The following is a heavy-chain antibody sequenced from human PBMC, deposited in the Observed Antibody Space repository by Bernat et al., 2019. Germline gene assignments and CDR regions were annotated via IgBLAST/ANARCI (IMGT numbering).Heavy chain of an antibody. Sequence: QVQLVESGGGVVQPGRSLRLSCAASGFTFSNYAIHWVRQAPGKGLEWVAVISYDGSNKYYADSVKGRFTISRDNSKNTLYLQMTSLRTEDTAVYYCARDGLRFWWFDPWGQGTLVTVSS. CDR2: ISYDGSNK. V-gene: IGHV3-30-3*01. CDR3: ARDGLRFWWFDP. D-gene: IGHD3-3*01. J-gene: IGHJ5*02. CDR1: GFTFSNYA.